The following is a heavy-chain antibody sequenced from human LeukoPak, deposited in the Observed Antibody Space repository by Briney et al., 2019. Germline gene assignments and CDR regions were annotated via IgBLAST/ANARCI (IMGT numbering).Heavy chain of an antibody. CDR1: EITFSKYW. Sequence: GGSLRLSCPVSEITFSKYWIHWVRQAPGKGLLWVSRISSDWTTTTYADFVKGRFTISRDESKNTLYLQMNSLKTGDTAVYYCTTDTRRIDTFAWGQGTLVTVAA. CDR3: TTDTRRIDTFA. D-gene: IGHD2-2*01. J-gene: IGHJ4*02. CDR2: ISSDWTTT. V-gene: IGHV3-74*01.